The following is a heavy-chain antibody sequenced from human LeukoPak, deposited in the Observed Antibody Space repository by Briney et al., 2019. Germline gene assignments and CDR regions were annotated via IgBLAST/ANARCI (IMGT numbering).Heavy chain of an antibody. CDR1: GFTFSSYN. CDR3: AKARTDYYDSNDVFDY. CDR2: ISSSSNYI. J-gene: IGHJ4*02. D-gene: IGHD3-22*01. V-gene: IGHV3-21*01. Sequence: GGSLRLSCAASGFTFSSYNMNWVRRAPGKGLEWVSSISSSSNYIYYADSVRGRFTISRDNSKNTLYLQMNSLRAEDTAVYYCAKARTDYYDSNDVFDYWGQGTLVTVSS.